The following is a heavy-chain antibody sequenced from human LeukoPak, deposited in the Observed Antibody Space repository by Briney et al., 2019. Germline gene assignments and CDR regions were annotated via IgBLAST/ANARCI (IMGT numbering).Heavy chain of an antibody. D-gene: IGHD3-3*01. J-gene: IGHJ6*02. CDR3: ARGYYDFWSGYHPGGYYYYGMDV. CDR2: IYYSGST. V-gene: IGHV4-59*01. CDR1: GGSISSYY. Sequence: PSETLSLTCNVSGGSISSYYWSWIRQPPGKGLEWIGYIYYSGSTNYNPSLKSRVTISVDTSKNQFSLKLSSVTAADTAVYYCARGYYDFWSGYHPGGYYYYGMDVWGQGTTVTVSS.